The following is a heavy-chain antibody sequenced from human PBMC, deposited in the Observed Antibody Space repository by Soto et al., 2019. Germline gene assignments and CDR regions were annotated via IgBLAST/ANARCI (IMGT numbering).Heavy chain of an antibody. CDR3: ARDPYLGDHQY. CDR1: GYTFTTYG. J-gene: IGHJ4*02. Sequence: QVQLVQSGGEVKKPGASVKVSCKTSGYTFTTYGISWVRQAPGQGLEWVGWISAYSGKTHYAQKFQGKGTMTTDTSTNTAYLELRSLRSDDTAVYCCARDPYLGDHQYWGQGTLVSVSS. D-gene: IGHD3-16*01. CDR2: ISAYSGKT. V-gene: IGHV1-18*01.